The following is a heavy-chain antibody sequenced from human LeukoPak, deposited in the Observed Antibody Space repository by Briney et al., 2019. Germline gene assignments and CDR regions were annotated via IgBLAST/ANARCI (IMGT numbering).Heavy chain of an antibody. J-gene: IGHJ4*02. CDR2: ISGDAADI. V-gene: IGHV3-23*01. CDR3: ANGPHYQILTGFYKVRSHLDY. Sequence: GGSLRLSCAASGFTFRNYGMSWVRQAPGKGLEWLSAISGDAADIFYADSAKGRFTISRDNSKNTLYLQMNSLRAEDTAIYYCANGPHYQILTGFYKVRSHLDYWGQGTLVTVSS. D-gene: IGHD3-9*01. CDR1: GFTFRNYG.